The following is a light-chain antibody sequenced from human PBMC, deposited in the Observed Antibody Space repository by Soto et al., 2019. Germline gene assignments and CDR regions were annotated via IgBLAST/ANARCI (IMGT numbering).Light chain of an antibody. CDR3: MERIDSMYT. V-gene: IGKV2-40*01. Sequence: DIVMTQTPLSLPVTPGEPASISCRYSQRPLASADVNTYLDWDLQKPGQSPQLPIYTLSYRANGVPARFSASRSATYFTLNISTVAIEDVGVYYWMERIDSMYTFGQGTKMEIK. CDR1: QRPLASADVNTY. CDR2: TLS. J-gene: IGKJ2*01.